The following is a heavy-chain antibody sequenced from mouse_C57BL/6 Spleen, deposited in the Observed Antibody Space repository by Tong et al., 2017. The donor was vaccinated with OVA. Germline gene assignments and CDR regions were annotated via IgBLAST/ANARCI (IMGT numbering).Heavy chain of an antibody. CDR2: ISSGGSYT. Sequence: EVQLQESGGDLVKPGGSLKLSCAASGFTFSSYGMSWVRQTPDKRLEWVATISSGGSYTYYPDSVKGRFTISRDNAKNTLYLQMSSLKSEDTAMYYCANYYDYDVWFACWGQGTLVTVSA. D-gene: IGHD2-4*01. CDR3: ANYYDYDVWFAC. J-gene: IGHJ3*01. CDR1: GFTFSSYG. V-gene: IGHV5-6*01.